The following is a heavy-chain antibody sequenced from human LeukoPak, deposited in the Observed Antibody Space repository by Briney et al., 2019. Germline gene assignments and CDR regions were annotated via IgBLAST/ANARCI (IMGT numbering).Heavy chain of an antibody. Sequence: ASVKVSCKASGGTFSSYAISWVRQAPGQGLEWMGGITPIFGTANYAQKFQGRVTITTDESTSTAYMELSSLRSEDTAVYYCARDSSGWYGGQGYWGQGTLVTVSS. V-gene: IGHV1-69*05. CDR2: ITPIFGTA. D-gene: IGHD6-19*01. CDR1: GGTFSSYA. J-gene: IGHJ4*02. CDR3: ARDSSGWYGGQGY.